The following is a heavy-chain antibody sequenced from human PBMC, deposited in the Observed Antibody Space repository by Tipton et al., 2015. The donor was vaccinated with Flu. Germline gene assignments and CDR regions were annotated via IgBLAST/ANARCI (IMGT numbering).Heavy chain of an antibody. CDR1: GTTFSSFA. D-gene: IGHD1/OR15-1a*01. CDR2: IIPIFGTT. CDR3: GLVARYIQDWDRPYYYAIDV. V-gene: IGHV1-69*01. Sequence: QVQLVQSGAEVKKPGSSVKVSCKASGTTFSSFAVYWLRQAPGQGLKWMGGIIPIFGTTNYAQTFQGRVTITADESTATAYMELSSLRPEDTAMYYCGLVARYIQDWDRPYYYAIDVWGQGSSVAVSS. J-gene: IGHJ6*02.